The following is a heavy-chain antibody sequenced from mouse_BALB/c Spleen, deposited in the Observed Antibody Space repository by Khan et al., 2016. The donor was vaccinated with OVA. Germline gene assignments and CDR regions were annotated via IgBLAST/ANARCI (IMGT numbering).Heavy chain of an antibody. CDR1: GYSFTSYW. CDR3: TRSYDSYYFDY. J-gene: IGHJ2*01. Sequence: VQLQQSGTVLARPGASVKMSCKASGYSFTSYWIHWVKQRPGQGLEWIGAIYPGISDTRYNQKFKGKAKLTAVTSASTAYMELSSLTNEDSAVYYCTRSYDSYYFDYWGQGTTRTVSS. V-gene: IGHV1-5*01. D-gene: IGHD2-4*01. CDR2: IYPGISDT.